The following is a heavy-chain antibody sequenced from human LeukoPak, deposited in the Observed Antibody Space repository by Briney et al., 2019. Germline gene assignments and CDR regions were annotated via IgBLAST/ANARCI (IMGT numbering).Heavy chain of an antibody. CDR1: GFTFSGYV. CDR2: ITFSSSHI. D-gene: IGHD3-10*01. V-gene: IGHV3-21*01. Sequence: PGGSLRLSCAASGFTFSGYVVTWVRQAPGKGLECVSSITFSSSHIYYADSVKGRFTISRDNTKDSLYLQMNSLRAEDTAIYYCARGPQFSGPGWFDPWGQGTLVTVSS. J-gene: IGHJ5*02. CDR3: ARGPQFSGPGWFDP.